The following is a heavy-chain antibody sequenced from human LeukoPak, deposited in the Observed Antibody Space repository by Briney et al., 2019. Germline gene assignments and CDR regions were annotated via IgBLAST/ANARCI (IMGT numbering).Heavy chain of an antibody. J-gene: IGHJ5*02. CDR3: ASSSRRSAKKVYNWFDP. Sequence: GRSLRLSCAASGFTFSRYAMHWVRQAPGKGLEWVAVISYDGSNKYYADSVKGRFTISRDNSKNTLYLQMNSLRAEDTAVYYCASSSRRSAKKVYNWFDPWGQGTLVTVSS. V-gene: IGHV3-30*04. D-gene: IGHD6-13*01. CDR1: GFTFSRYA. CDR2: ISYDGSNK.